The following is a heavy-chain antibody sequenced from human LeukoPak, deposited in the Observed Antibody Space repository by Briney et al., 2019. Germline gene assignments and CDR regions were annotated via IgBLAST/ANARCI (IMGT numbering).Heavy chain of an antibody. V-gene: IGHV3-7*01. D-gene: IGHD3-16*01. Sequence: GGSLRLSCSAFEFSFSLSTMSWVRQAAGKGLECVAKMKEDGSDENYVDSVKGRFTISRDNSKNSLYLQMNSLRPEDTAVYFCVVGGAGGGYFPNWGQGSLVIVSA. CDR3: VVGGAGGGYFPN. CDR1: EFSFSLST. J-gene: IGHJ1*01. CDR2: MKEDGSDE.